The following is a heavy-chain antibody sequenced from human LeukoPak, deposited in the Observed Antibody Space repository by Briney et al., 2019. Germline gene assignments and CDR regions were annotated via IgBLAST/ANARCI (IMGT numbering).Heavy chain of an antibody. J-gene: IGHJ3*02. CDR3: ARPLDYYDSSGYYGAFDI. CDR1: GYSFTSYW. D-gene: IGHD3-22*01. CDR2: IYPGDSDT. Sequence: GESLKISCKGSGYSFTSYWIGWVRQMPGKGLEWMGIIYPGDSDTRYSPSFQDQVTISADKSISTAYLQWSSLKASDTAMYYCARPLDYYDSSGYYGAFDIWGQGTMVTVSS. V-gene: IGHV5-51*01.